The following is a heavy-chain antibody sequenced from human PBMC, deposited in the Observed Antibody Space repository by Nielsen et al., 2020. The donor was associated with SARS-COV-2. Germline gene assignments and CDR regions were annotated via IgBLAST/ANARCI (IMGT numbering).Heavy chain of an antibody. CDR1: GFAFSDFY. V-gene: IGHV3-11*03. CDR2: ISSNTGSYT. D-gene: IGHD3-3*01. CDR3: ARFRSGGYWYFDV. Sequence: GGSLRLSCAASGFAFSDFYMTWIRQAPGKGLEWVSYISSNTGSYTNYADSVKGRFTISRDNAKASLYLQLDSLRAEDTAVYYCARFRSGGYWYFDVWGRGTLVTVSS. J-gene: IGHJ2*01.